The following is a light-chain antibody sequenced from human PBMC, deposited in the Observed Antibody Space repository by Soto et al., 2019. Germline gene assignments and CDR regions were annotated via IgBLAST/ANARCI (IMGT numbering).Light chain of an antibody. CDR3: TSWTTSNSYV. CDR2: DVS. V-gene: IGLV2-14*01. CDR1: NRDVGGYNY. Sequence: QSALTQPAAVSGSPAQSITISCTGTNRDVGGYNYVSWYQQHPGKAPKPMIFDVSNRPSGVSNRFSGSKSGNTASLTISGLQAEDEADYYCTSWTTSNSYVFGTGTKLTVL. J-gene: IGLJ1*01.